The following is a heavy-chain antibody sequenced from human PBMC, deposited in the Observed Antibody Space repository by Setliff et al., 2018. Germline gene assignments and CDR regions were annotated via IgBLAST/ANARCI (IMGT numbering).Heavy chain of an antibody. D-gene: IGHD6-13*01. J-gene: IGHJ4*02. V-gene: IGHV4-39*01. CDR2: IYYSGST. Sequence: SLTCTVSGGSISSSSYYWGWIHQPPGKGLEWIGSIYYSGSTYYNPSLKSRVTISVDTSKNQFSLKLSSVTAADTAVYYCARGRIAAALYYFDYWGQGTLVTVSS. CDR1: GGSISSSSYY. CDR3: ARGRIAAALYYFDY.